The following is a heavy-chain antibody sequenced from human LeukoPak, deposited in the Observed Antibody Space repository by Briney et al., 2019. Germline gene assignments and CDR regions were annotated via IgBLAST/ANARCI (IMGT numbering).Heavy chain of an antibody. V-gene: IGHV4-59*01. CDR1: GGSISSYY. Sequence: SETLSLTCTVSGGSISSYYWSWIRQPPGKGLEWIGYIYYSGSTNYNPSLKSRVTISVDTSKNQFSLKLSSVTAADTAVYYCARKGSSGWYYMDVWGKGTTVTVSS. D-gene: IGHD6-19*01. CDR2: IYYSGST. J-gene: IGHJ6*03. CDR3: ARKGSSGWYYMDV.